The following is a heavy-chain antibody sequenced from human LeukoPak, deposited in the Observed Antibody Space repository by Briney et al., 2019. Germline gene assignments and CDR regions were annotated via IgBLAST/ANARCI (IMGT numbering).Heavy chain of an antibody. Sequence: GGSLRLSCAASGFTFSSYGMPWVRQAPGKGLEWVAVISYDGSNKYYADSVKGRFTISRDNSKNTLYLQMNSLRAEDTAVYYPAAGKGMDVWGQGTTVTVSS. J-gene: IGHJ6*02. CDR1: GFTFSSYG. CDR2: ISYDGSNK. CDR3: AAGKGMDV. V-gene: IGHV3-30*03. D-gene: IGHD6-13*01.